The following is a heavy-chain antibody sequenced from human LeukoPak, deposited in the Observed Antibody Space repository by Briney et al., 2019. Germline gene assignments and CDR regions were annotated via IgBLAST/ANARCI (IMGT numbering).Heavy chain of an antibody. Sequence: ASVKVSCKASGYTFTNYGIHWVRQAPGQGLEWMGWISAYNGNTKYAQNLQGRVTMTTDTSTSTAYMELRSLRSDDTAVYYCARWGHSINAFDIWGQGTMVTVSS. CDR3: ARWGHSINAFDI. V-gene: IGHV1-18*01. CDR2: ISAYNGNT. CDR1: GYTFTNYG. D-gene: IGHD5-24*01. J-gene: IGHJ3*02.